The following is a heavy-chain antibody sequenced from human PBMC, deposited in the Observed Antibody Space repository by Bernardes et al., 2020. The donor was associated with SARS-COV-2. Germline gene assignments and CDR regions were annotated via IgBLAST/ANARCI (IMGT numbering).Heavy chain of an antibody. V-gene: IGHV1-2*02. J-gene: IGHJ4*02. D-gene: IGHD2-15*01. CDR1: GYILIELS. Sequence: ASVKVSCKVSGYILIELSMHWVRQAPGKGLEWMGWINPNSGGTNYAQKFQGRVTMTGDTSIRTAYMELSSLISDDTAVYYCARGPGWFYFDYWGLGTLVTVSS. CDR2: INPNSGGT. CDR3: ARGPGWFYFDY.